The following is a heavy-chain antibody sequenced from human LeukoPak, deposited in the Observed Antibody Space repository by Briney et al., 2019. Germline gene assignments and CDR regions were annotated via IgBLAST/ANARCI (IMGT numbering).Heavy chain of an antibody. CDR2: ISGSGPTT. Sequence: PGGSLRLSCAASGFAFNSYAMNWVRQAPGKGLEWVSAISGSGPTTYYADSVKGRFTISRDNSKNTLYPQMNSLRAEDTAVYYCAREGGYGDRDYWGQGTLVTVSS. CDR1: GFAFNSYA. J-gene: IGHJ4*02. CDR3: AREGGYGDRDY. D-gene: IGHD4-17*01. V-gene: IGHV3-23*01.